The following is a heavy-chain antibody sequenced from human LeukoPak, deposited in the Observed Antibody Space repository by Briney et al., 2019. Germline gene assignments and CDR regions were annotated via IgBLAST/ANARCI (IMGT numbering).Heavy chain of an antibody. V-gene: IGHV3-49*04. J-gene: IGHJ4*02. CDR1: GFIFGDYA. Sequence: PGRSLRLSGTVSGFIFGDYAMRWVRQAPGKGLEWVGFITRKAYGGTTEYAASVKGRFTISRDDSKSIAYLQMDSLKTEDTAIYYCTESGSGWYGGLMDYWGQGTLVTVSS. CDR2: ITRKAYGGTT. D-gene: IGHD6-19*01. CDR3: TESGSGWYGGLMDY.